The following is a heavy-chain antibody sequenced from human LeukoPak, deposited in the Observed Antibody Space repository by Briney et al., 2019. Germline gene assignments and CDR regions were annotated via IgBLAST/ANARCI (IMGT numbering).Heavy chain of an antibody. CDR2: IKQDGSVQ. CDR3: ASHPYNDKSAYFNH. Sequence: PGGSLRLSCAASGLPLGVYWMNWVRQAPGKGLEWVANIKQDGSVQHYVDSVKGRFTISRDNAKDSLFLQMDSLTAEDTAMYFCASHPYNDKSAYFNHWGQGTLVTVSS. CDR1: GLPLGVYW. V-gene: IGHV3-7*01. D-gene: IGHD3-3*01. J-gene: IGHJ4*02.